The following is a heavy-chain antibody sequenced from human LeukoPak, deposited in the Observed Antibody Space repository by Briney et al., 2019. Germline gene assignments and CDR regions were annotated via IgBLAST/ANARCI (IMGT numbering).Heavy chain of an antibody. D-gene: IGHD3-10*01. V-gene: IGHV1-2*02. CDR2: INPNSGGT. CDR3: ASRGSYSADY. CDR1: RYTFTKYF. Sequence: SVKVSCQASRYTFTKYFTQWVRQAPGQGLEWMGWINPNSGGTNYAQKFQGRVTMTRDTSISTAYMELSRLRSDDTAVYYCASRGSYSADYWGQGTLVTVSS. J-gene: IGHJ4*02.